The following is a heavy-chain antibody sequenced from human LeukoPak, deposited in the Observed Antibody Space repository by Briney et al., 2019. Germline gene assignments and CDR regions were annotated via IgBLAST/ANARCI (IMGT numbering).Heavy chain of an antibody. J-gene: IGHJ4*02. V-gene: IGHV3-23*01. CDR2: ISGSGDNI. CDR1: GFTFSSYA. Sequence: GGSLRLSCAASGFTFSSYAMSWVRQAPGKGLEWVSAISGSGDNIYYADSVKGRFTISRDSSKKTLYLQMNILRAEDTAVYYCAKSDCSYISCYVLDYWGQETQVTVSS. D-gene: IGHD2-2*01. CDR3: AKSDCSYISCYVLDY.